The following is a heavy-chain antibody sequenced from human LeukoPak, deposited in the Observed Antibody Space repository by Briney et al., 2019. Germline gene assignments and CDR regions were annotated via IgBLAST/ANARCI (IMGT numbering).Heavy chain of an antibody. CDR1: GFTFSSHT. Sequence: QAGGSLRLSCAASGFTFSSHTMHWVRQAPGKGLDWVALISYDGSTKYYADSVKGRFTISRDQSKNTLSLQMNSLRAEDTAVYYCARETMGDGSSFDYWGQGTLVTVSS. V-gene: IGHV3-30*04. J-gene: IGHJ4*02. CDR3: ARETMGDGSSFDY. D-gene: IGHD3-16*01. CDR2: ISYDGSTK.